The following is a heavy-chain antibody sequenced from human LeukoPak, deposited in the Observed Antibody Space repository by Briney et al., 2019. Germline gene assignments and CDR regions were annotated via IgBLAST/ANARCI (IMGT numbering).Heavy chain of an antibody. Sequence: GGSLRLSCAASGITFSTYDMSWVRQAPGKGLEWVSGISWSGGTTYYADSVKGRFTISRDNSRNTLYLQMNSLRAADTAVYYCARDRGWGLSLAYWGQGALVTVSS. D-gene: IGHD3-16*02. J-gene: IGHJ4*02. CDR2: ISWSGGTT. CDR1: GITFSTYD. V-gene: IGHV3-23*01. CDR3: ARDRGWGLSLAY.